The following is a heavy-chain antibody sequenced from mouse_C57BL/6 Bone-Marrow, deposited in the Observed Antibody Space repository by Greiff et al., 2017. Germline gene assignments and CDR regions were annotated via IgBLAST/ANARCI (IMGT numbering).Heavy chain of an antibody. Sequence: QVQLQQSGAELARPGASVKLSCKASGCTFTSYGISWVKQRTGQGLEWIGEIYPRSGNTYYNEKFKGKATLTADKSSSTAYMELRSLTSEDSAVYFCAPYGSHYAMDYWGQGTSVTVSS. D-gene: IGHD1-1*01. CDR1: GCTFTSYG. J-gene: IGHJ4*01. CDR3: APYGSHYAMDY. V-gene: IGHV1-81*01. CDR2: IYPRSGNT.